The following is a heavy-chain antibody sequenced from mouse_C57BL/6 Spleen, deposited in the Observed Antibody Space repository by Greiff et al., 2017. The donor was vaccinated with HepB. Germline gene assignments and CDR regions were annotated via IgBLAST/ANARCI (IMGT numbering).Heavy chain of an antibody. J-gene: IGHJ3*01. CDR2: IDPENGDT. CDR3: TLQAWFAY. CDR1: GFNIKDDY. V-gene: IGHV14-4*01. Sequence: VQLQQSGAELVRPGASVKLSCTASGFNIKDDYMPWVKQRPEQGLEWIGWIDPENGDTEYASKFQGKATITADTSSNTAYLQLSSLTSEYTAFYYGTLQAWFAYWGQGTLVTVSA.